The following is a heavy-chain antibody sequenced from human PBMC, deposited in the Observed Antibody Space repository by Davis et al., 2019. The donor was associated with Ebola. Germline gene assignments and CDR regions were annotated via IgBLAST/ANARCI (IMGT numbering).Heavy chain of an antibody. J-gene: IGHJ4*02. Sequence: PGGSLRLSCAASGFTFSGSAMHWVRQASGKGLEWVGRIRSKANSCATAYAASVKGRFTISRDDSKNTAYLQMNSLKTEDTAVYYCTGDGDYEDYWGQGTLVTVSS. D-gene: IGHD4-17*01. CDR3: TGDGDYEDY. CDR2: IRSKANSCAT. V-gene: IGHV3-73*01. CDR1: GFTFSGSA.